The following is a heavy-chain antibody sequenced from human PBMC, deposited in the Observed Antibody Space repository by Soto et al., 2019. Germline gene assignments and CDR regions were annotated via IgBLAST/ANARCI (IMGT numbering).Heavy chain of an antibody. D-gene: IGHD3-10*01. CDR3: ARDNRKELWVEGLNAMDV. Sequence: ASVKVSCKASGYTFTGYAMHWVRQAPGQRLEWMGWISAYNGNTNYAQKLQGRVTLTTDTSTSTAYMELRSLRSDDTAMYYCARDNRKELWVEGLNAMDVWGQGTTVTVSS. CDR1: GYTFTGYA. CDR2: ISAYNGNT. J-gene: IGHJ6*02. V-gene: IGHV1-18*01.